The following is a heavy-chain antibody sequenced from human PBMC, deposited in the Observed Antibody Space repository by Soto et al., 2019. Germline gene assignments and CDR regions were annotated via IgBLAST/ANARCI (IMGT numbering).Heavy chain of an antibody. D-gene: IGHD4-17*01. Sequence: GGSLRLSCAASGFTFSSYEMNWVRQAPGKGLEWVSYISSSGSTIYYADSVKGRFTISRDNAKNSLYLQMNSLRAEDTAVYYCERNPLQTKVTNYFDCWGQGTLVTVSS. CDR3: ERNPLQTKVTNYFDC. CDR2: ISSSGSTI. CDR1: GFTFSSYE. J-gene: IGHJ4*02. V-gene: IGHV3-48*03.